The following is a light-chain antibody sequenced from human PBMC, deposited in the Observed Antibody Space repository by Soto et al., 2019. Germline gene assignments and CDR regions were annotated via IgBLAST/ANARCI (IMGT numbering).Light chain of an antibody. J-gene: IGLJ1*01. CDR3: SSYTSSSTLPYV. V-gene: IGLV2-14*01. CDR2: DVS. Sequence: QSVLTQPASVSGSPGQSITISCTGISSDVGGYNYVSWYQQHPGKAPKLMIYDVSNRPSGVSNRFSGSKSGNTASLTISGLQAEDEADYYCSSYTSSSTLPYVFGTGTKVTVL. CDR1: SSDVGGYNY.